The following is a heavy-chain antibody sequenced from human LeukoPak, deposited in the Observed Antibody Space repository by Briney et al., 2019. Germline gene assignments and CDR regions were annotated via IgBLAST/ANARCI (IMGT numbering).Heavy chain of an antibody. J-gene: IGHJ4*02. Sequence: ASVKVSCKTSGYTFTSYFMHWVRQAPGQGLEWMGVINPSDGSTSYTQKFQGRVTMTRDMSTTTVYMELSSLRSEDTAVYYCARDYKSYYYDSSGYYYHLVDCGYWGQGTVVTVSS. CDR3: ARDYKSYYYDSSGYYYHLVDCGY. CDR1: GYTFTSYF. CDR2: INPSDGST. V-gene: IGHV1-46*01. D-gene: IGHD3-22*01.